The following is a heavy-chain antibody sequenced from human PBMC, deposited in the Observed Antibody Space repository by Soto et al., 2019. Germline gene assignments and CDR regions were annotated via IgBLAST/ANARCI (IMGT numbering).Heavy chain of an antibody. Sequence: EVQLLESGGGLVQPGGSLRLSCAASGFTFSSYAMSWVRQAPGKGLEWVSAISGRGGSTHYADSVTGRFNISRDISKDTPYLQMNSLRADDTAVYSCAYDHRAAYSDVWCGYSPWGDYWGQGTLVTVSS. V-gene: IGHV3-23*01. CDR1: GFTFSSYA. J-gene: IGHJ4*02. CDR3: AYDHRAAYSDVWCGYSPWGDY. D-gene: IGHD3-3*01. CDR2: ISGRGGST.